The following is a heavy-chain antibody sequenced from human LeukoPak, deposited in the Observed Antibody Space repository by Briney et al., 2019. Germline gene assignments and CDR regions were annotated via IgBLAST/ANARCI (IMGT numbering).Heavy chain of an antibody. CDR3: ARHELCSGGSCYSDDWFDP. V-gene: IGHV4-4*07. CDR2: IYTSGST. J-gene: IGHJ5*02. Sequence: SETLSLTCTVSGGSISSYYWSWIRQPAGKGLEWIGRIYTSGSTNYNPSLKSRVTMSVDTSKNQFSLKLSSVTAADTAVYYCARHELCSGGSCYSDDWFDPWGQGTLVTVSS. CDR1: GGSISSYY. D-gene: IGHD2-15*01.